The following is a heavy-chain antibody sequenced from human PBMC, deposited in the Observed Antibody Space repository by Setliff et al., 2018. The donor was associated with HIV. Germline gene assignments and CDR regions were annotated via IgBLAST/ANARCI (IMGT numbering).Heavy chain of an antibody. CDR3: ARRLQFLEFLHGVGGLDV. J-gene: IGHJ6*02. Sequence: KPSETLSLTCTVSGYPISSGYYWGWIRRPPGKGLEWIGSIYHSGTTYYNPSLKSRVTISVDTSKNQFSLKLSSATAADTAVYYCARRLQFLEFLHGVGGLDVWGQGTTVTVSS. CDR2: IYHSGTT. D-gene: IGHD3-3*01. CDR1: GYPISSGYY. V-gene: IGHV4-38-2*02.